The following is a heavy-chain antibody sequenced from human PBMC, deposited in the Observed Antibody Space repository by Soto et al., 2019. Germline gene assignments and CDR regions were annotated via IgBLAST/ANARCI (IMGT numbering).Heavy chain of an antibody. CDR2: IDPSDSYT. J-gene: IGHJ4*02. CDR1: GCSFTSYW. V-gene: IGHV5-10-1*01. Sequence: VESLKISWTGSGCSFTSYWISWVRQMPGKGLEGMGRIDPSDSYTKYSPSFQGHVTISSDKSISTAYLQWSSLKASDTAMYYWATRSVVGATTMALCYWGQGTRVTVSS. D-gene: IGHD1-26*01. CDR3: ATRSVVGATTMALCY.